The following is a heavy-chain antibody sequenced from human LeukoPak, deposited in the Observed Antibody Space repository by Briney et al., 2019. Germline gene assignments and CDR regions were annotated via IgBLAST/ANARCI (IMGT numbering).Heavy chain of an antibody. J-gene: IGHJ4*02. D-gene: IGHD5-24*01. Sequence: GESLKISCKGSGYSFTSYWIGWVRQMPGKGLEWMGIIYPGDSDTRYSPSFQGQVTISADKSISTAYLQWSSLKASDTAMYYCARLARGDGYKGYFGYWGQGTLVTVSS. CDR3: ARLARGDGYKGYFGY. V-gene: IGHV5-51*01. CDR2: IYPGDSDT. CDR1: GYSFTSYW.